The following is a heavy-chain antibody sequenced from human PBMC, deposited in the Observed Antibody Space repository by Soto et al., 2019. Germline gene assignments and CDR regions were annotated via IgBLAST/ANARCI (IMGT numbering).Heavy chain of an antibody. CDR2: IYPGDSDT. J-gene: IGHJ6*01. Sequence: ESLKITRKGSGCSLTSYWIGCVSQMPGKGLEWMGIIYPGDSDTRYSPSFQGQVTISADKSISTAYLQWSSLKASDTAMSYCARHSRRGYYYGMGVRRQLNTVP. D-gene: IGHD3-10*01. V-gene: IGHV5-51*01. CDR3: ARHSRRGYYYGMGV. CDR1: GCSLTSYW.